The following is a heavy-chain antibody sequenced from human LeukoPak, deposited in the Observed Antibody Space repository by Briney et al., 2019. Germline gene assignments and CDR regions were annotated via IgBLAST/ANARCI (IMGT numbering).Heavy chain of an antibody. V-gene: IGHV1-18*01. CDR1: GCTFTTYG. D-gene: IGHD3-10*01. CDR2: ISAYNGNT. CDR3: ARRDDELSGSYYP. J-gene: IGHJ5*02. Sequence: ASVKVTCKGSGCTFTTYGISWVRQAPGQGLEWMGWISAYNGNTNYAQKLQGRVTMTTDTSTSTAYMELRSLRSDDTAVYYCARRDDELSGSYYPWGQGTLVTVSS.